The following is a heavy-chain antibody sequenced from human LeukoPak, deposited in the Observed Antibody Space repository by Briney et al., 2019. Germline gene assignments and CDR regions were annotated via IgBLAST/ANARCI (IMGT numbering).Heavy chain of an antibody. CDR3: ARSKSYGPSFDY. CDR1: GFTFSSYN. J-gene: IGHJ4*02. CDR2: ISTSSSYI. Sequence: GGSLRLSCAASGFTFSSYNMNWVRQAPGKGLEWVSSISTSSSYIYYADSVKGRFTISRDNAKNSLYLQMNSLRAEDTAVYYCARSKSYGPSFDYWGQGTLVTVSS. V-gene: IGHV3-21*01. D-gene: IGHD5-18*01.